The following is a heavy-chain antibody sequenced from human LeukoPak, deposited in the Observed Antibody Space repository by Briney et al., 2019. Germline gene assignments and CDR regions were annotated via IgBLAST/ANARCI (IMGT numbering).Heavy chain of an antibody. CDR1: GRSISRGGYS. D-gene: IGHD6-13*01. J-gene: IGHJ4*02. Sequence: SETLSLTCAVSGRSISRGGYSCRWIRQPPGKGLVWIVYIYHSGSTYYNPSLKSRVAISVDRSKNQFSLKLSSVTAADTAVYYCARLVAATGNFDYWGQGTLVTVSS. CDR2: IYHSGST. V-gene: IGHV4-30-2*01. CDR3: ARLVAATGNFDY.